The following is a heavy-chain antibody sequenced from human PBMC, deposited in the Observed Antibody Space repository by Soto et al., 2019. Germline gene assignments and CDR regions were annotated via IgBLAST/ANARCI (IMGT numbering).Heavy chain of an antibody. CDR3: ARHNYGSGSTYFDY. Sequence: PSETLSITCTVSGDSISSYYWSWIRQPPGKGLEWIGYIYYSGSTNYNPSLKSRVTISVDTSKNQFSLKLNSMTAADTAVYYCARHNYGSGSTYFDYWGQGTLVTVS. D-gene: IGHD3-10*01. CDR2: IYYSGST. V-gene: IGHV4-59*08. CDR1: GDSISSYY. J-gene: IGHJ4*02.